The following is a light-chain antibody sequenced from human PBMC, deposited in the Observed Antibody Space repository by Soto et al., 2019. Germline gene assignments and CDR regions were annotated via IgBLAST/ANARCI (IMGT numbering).Light chain of an antibody. CDR2: GDN. V-gene: IGLV1-40*01. Sequence: QSVLTQPPSVSGAPGQRVTISCTGSSSNIGAGYDVHWYQQLPGTAPKLLIYGDNNRPSGVPDLFSGSKSGTSASLAITGLQAEDGADYYCQSYDSSLSAWVFGGGTQLTVL. CDR3: QSYDSSLSAWV. CDR1: SSNIGAGYD. J-gene: IGLJ3*02.